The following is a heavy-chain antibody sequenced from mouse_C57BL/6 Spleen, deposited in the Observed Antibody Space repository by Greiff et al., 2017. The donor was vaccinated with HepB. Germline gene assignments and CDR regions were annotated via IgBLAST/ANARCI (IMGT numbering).Heavy chain of an antibody. V-gene: IGHV1-81*01. Sequence: QVQLQQSGAELARPGASVKLSCKASGYTFTSYSISWVKQRTGQGLEWIGEIYPRSGNTYYNEKFKGKATLTADKSSSTAYMELRSLTSEDSAVYFCATNHYYYGSSDWYFDVWGTGTTVTVSS. D-gene: IGHD1-1*01. J-gene: IGHJ1*03. CDR3: ATNHYYYGSSDWYFDV. CDR1: GYTFTSYS. CDR2: IYPRSGNT.